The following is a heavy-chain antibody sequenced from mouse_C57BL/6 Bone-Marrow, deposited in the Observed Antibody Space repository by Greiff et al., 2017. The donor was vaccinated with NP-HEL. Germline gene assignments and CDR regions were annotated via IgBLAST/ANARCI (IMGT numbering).Heavy chain of an antibody. D-gene: IGHD2-4*01. CDR1: GYTFTSYW. Sequence: QVQLQQPGAELVRPGTSVKLSCKASGYTFTSYWMHWVKQRPGQGLEWIGVIDPSDSYTNYNQKFKGKATLTVDTSSSTAYMQLSSLTSEDSAVYYCARKPIDYDGYFDYWGQGTTLTVSS. CDR3: ARKPIDYDGYFDY. V-gene: IGHV1-59*01. J-gene: IGHJ2*01. CDR2: IDPSDSYT.